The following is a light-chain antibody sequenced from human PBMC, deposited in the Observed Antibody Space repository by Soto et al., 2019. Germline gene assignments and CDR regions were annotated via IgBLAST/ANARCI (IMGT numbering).Light chain of an antibody. CDR3: KQYKNWPL. CDR2: GAS. Sequence: EIVMTQSPATLYVSPGERATLSCSASQSVSSNLAWYQQKPGQTPRLLVYGASTRATGIPARFSGSGSGTEFTLTIRSLHSEDFSVSYCKQYKNWPLFGQGTKLELK. V-gene: IGKV3-15*01. CDR1: QSVSSN. J-gene: IGKJ2*01.